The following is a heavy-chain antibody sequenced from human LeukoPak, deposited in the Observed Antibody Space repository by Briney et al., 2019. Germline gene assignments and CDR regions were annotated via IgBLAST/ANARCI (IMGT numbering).Heavy chain of an antibody. Sequence: SETLSHTCTVSGASISSGDYYWSWIRQSPGKGLEWIGYIYYSGSTSYNPSLKSRVTISVDTSKNQFSLKLTSVTAADTAVYYCARGPNYVWGSYRYFDYWGQGTLVPVSS. CDR2: IYYSGST. V-gene: IGHV4-30-4*01. D-gene: IGHD3-16*02. J-gene: IGHJ4*02. CDR1: GASISSGDYY. CDR3: ARGPNYVWGSYRYFDY.